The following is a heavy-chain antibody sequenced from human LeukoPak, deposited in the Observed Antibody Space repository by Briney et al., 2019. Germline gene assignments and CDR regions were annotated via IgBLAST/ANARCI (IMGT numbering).Heavy chain of an antibody. D-gene: IGHD3-10*01. V-gene: IGHV3-23*01. CDR1: GFTFSSYA. Sequence: GGSLRLSCAASGFTFSSYAMSWDRQAPGKGLEWVSTISDSGGSTYYADSVKGRLTISRDNSKNTLYLQMNSLRAEDTAVYYCAKSLEGLWFGNYYFDYWGQETLVTVSS. CDR2: ISDSGGST. CDR3: AKSLEGLWFGNYYFDY. J-gene: IGHJ4*02.